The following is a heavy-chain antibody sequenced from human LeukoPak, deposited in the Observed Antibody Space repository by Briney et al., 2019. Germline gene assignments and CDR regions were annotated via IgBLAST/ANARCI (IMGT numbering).Heavy chain of an antibody. CDR1: GYTFTGYY. CDR2: INPNSGGT. V-gene: IGHV1-2*02. CDR3: ARDGLWFGESRYGMDV. Sequence: ASVKVSCKASGYTFTGYYMHWVRQAPGQGLEWMGWINPNSGGTNYAQKFQGRVTVTRDTSISTAYMELSRLRSDDTAVYYCARDGLWFGESRYGMDVWGQGTTVTVSS. J-gene: IGHJ6*02. D-gene: IGHD3-10*01.